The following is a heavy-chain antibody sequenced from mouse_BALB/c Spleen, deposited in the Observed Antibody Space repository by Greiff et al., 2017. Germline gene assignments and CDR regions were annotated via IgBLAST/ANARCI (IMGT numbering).Heavy chain of an antibody. Sequence: EVKLVESGGGLVQPKGSLKLSCAASGFTFNTYAMNWVRQAPGKGLEWVARIRSKSNNYATYYADSVKDRFTISRDDSQSMLYLQMNNLKTEDTAMYYCVGWAGYRSYYYAMDYWGQGTSVTVSS. J-gene: IGHJ4*01. CDR2: IRSKSNNYAT. CDR1: GFTFNTYA. CDR3: VGWAGYRSYYYAMDY. D-gene: IGHD2-14*01. V-gene: IGHV10-1*02.